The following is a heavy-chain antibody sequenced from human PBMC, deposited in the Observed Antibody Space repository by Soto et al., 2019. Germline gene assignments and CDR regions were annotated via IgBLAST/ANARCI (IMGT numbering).Heavy chain of an antibody. CDR2: IKSKTDGGTT. CDR1: GFTFSNAW. Sequence: GGSLRLSCAASGFTFSNAWMNWVRQAPGKGLEWVGRIKSKTDGGTTDYAAPVKGRFTISRDDSKNTLYLQMNSLKTEDTAVYYCTAVYYDFWSGYYRISFANSYWGQGTLVTVSS. V-gene: IGHV3-15*07. CDR3: TAVYYDFWSGYYRISFANSY. D-gene: IGHD3-3*01. J-gene: IGHJ4*02.